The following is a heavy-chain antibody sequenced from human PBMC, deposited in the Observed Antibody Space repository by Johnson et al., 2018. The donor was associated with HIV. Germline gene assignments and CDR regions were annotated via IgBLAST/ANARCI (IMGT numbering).Heavy chain of an antibody. CDR1: GFTFSTYA. V-gene: IGHV3-23*04. D-gene: IGHD6-19*01. CDR2: ISGSGGRP. Sequence: EVQLVESGGGLVQPGGSLRLSCAASGFTFSTYAMSWVRQAPGKGLEWVSGISGSGGRPYYADSVKGRFTISRDNSKNTLYLQMNSLRPDDSAVYYCARDRWLGDAFDIWGQGTMVTVSS. CDR3: ARDRWLGDAFDI. J-gene: IGHJ3*02.